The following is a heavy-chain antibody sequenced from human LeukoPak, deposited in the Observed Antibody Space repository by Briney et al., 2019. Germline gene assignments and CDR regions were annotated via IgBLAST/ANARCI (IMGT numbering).Heavy chain of an antibody. CDR3: ASDYDSSGYNYYYYYYMDV. Sequence: ASVKVSCKASGYTFTGYYMHWVRQAPGQGLEWMGWINPNSGGTNYAQKFQGRVTMTRDTSISTACMELSRLRSDDTAVYYCASDYDSSGYNYYYYYYMDVWGKGTTVTVSS. CDR2: INPNSGGT. V-gene: IGHV1-2*02. J-gene: IGHJ6*03. CDR1: GYTFTGYY. D-gene: IGHD3-22*01.